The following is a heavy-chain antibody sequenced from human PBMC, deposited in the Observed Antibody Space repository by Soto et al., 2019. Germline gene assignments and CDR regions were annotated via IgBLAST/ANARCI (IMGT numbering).Heavy chain of an antibody. V-gene: IGHV1-18*01. J-gene: IGHJ6*02. Sequence: QVQLVQSGDEVKNPGASVKVSCKASGYSFTRYGIGWARQAPGQGLEWMGWINAYNGNTNYAQNLQGRLTLTTDTSTTTAYMELRSLRSNDTAIYYCAMVDVYVTPSPQDVWGQGTTVTVSS. CDR2: INAYNGNT. CDR3: AMVDVYVTPSPQDV. D-gene: IGHD3-16*01. CDR1: GYSFTRYG.